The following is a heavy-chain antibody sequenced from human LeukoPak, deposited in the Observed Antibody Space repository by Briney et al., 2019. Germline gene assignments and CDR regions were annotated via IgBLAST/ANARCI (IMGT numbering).Heavy chain of an antibody. Sequence: ASVKVSCKASGYTFTSYGISWVRQAPGQGLEWMGWISAYNGNTNYAQKLQGRVTKTTDTSTSTAYMELRSLRSDDTAVYYCARDQDCSGGSCYGYWGQGTLVTVSS. D-gene: IGHD2-15*01. V-gene: IGHV1-18*01. CDR3: ARDQDCSGGSCYGY. CDR1: GYTFTSYG. CDR2: ISAYNGNT. J-gene: IGHJ4*02.